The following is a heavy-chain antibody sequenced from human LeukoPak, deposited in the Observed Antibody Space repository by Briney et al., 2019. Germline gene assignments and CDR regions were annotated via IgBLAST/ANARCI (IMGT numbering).Heavy chain of an antibody. Sequence: PGGSLRLSCAASGFTFSSYGMHWVRQAPGKGLEWLALISYDGSNKYYADSVKGRFTISRDNSKNTLYPQMNSLRAEDTAVYSCAKSLMIVVLNSFDYWGQGTLVTVSS. CDR1: GFTFSSYG. CDR2: ISYDGSNK. J-gene: IGHJ4*02. CDR3: AKSLMIVVLNSFDY. V-gene: IGHV3-30*18. D-gene: IGHD3-22*01.